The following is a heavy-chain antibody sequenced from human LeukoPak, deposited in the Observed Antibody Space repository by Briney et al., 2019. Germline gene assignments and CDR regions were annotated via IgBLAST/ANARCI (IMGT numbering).Heavy chain of an antibody. CDR2: MNSNSGNT. J-gene: IGHJ4*02. CDR3: ARSRDGYGFDY. D-gene: IGHD5-24*01. V-gene: IGHV1-8*03. CDR1: GYTFTSYD. Sequence: GASVKVSCKASGYTFTSYDINWVRQAPGQGLEWMGWMNSNSGNTGYAQKFQGRLTITRITSISTAYMELSSLRSEDTAVYYCARSRDGYGFDYWGQGTLVTVSS.